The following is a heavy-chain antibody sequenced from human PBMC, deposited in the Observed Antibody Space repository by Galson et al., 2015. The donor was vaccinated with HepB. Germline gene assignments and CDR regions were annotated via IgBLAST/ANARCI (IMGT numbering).Heavy chain of an antibody. Sequence: SVKVSCKASGYTFTSYYMHWVRQAPGQGLEWMGIINPSGGSTSYAQKLQGKVTMTRDTSTSTVYMELSSLRSEDTAVYYCARAAGEYYFDYWGQGTLVTVSS. CDR1: GYTFTSYY. D-gene: IGHD3-10*01. J-gene: IGHJ4*02. V-gene: IGHV1-46*04. CDR2: INPSGGST. CDR3: ARAAGEYYFDY.